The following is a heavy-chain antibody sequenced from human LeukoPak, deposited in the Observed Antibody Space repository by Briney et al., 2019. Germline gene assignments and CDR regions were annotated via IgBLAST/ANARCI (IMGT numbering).Heavy chain of an antibody. CDR1: GFTFSSYN. J-gene: IGHJ4*02. D-gene: IGHD1-20*01. Sequence: GGSLRLSCAASGFTFSSYNMNWVRQAPGKGLEWLSYITTSSSTIYYADSVKGRFTISRDNAKNSLYLQMNSLRAEDTAVYYCATHDNWNYYFDYWGQGTLVTVSS. CDR2: ITTSSSTI. V-gene: IGHV3-48*01. CDR3: ATHDNWNYYFDY.